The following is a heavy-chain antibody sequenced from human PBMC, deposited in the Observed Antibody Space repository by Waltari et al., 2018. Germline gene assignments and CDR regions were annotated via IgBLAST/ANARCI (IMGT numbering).Heavy chain of an antibody. D-gene: IGHD4-17*01. CDR3: ARSRGPYGDLGPYFQH. CDR2: IYYSGST. Sequence: QLQLQESGPGLVKPSETLSLTCTVSGGSISRSSYYWGWIRHPPGKGLEWIGSIYYSGSTYYNPSLKSRVTISVDTSKNQFSLKLSSVTAADTAVYYCARSRGPYGDLGPYFQHWGQGTLVTVSS. J-gene: IGHJ1*01. CDR1: GGSISRSSYY. V-gene: IGHV4-39*07.